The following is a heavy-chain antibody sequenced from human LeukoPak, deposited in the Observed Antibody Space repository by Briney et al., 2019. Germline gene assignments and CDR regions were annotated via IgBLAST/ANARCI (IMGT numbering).Heavy chain of an antibody. Sequence: SETLSLTCSVSGGYIGSGRYYWGWIRQSPEKGLEWIVSIYYSGSTYYNPSLKSRVTMSIDTSKNQFTLKLNSVTAADTAVYYCARPTDWYFDLWGRGTLVIVSS. CDR3: ARPTDWYFDL. V-gene: IGHV4-39*06. J-gene: IGHJ2*01. CDR2: IYYSGST. D-gene: IGHD4-17*01. CDR1: GGYIGSGRYY.